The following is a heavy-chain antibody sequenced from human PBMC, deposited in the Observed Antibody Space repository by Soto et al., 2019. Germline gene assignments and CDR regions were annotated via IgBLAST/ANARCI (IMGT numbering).Heavy chain of an antibody. D-gene: IGHD2-2*01. J-gene: IGHJ4*02. Sequence: SETLSLTGAVSGDSINNSYWSWIRQPPGKRLEWIGNIYYTGTTTYNPSLESRVTMSVDTSKNQFSLKLNSVDAADTAVYYCAKYRRTEAEGFTLDYWGRGTLVTVSS. CDR1: GDSINNSY. V-gene: IGHV4-59*01. CDR3: AKYRRTEAEGFTLDY. CDR2: IYYTGTT.